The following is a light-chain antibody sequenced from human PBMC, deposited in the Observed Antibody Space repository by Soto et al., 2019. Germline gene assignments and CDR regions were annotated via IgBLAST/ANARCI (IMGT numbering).Light chain of an antibody. CDR1: QTVASN. J-gene: IGKJ2*01. V-gene: IGKV3-15*01. Sequence: EIVMTQSPASLSVSPGDGATLSCRASQTVASNVAWYQQKPGQGPRLLIHGASTRAAGVPARFSGSGSGTDVTLTIISLQSEDFAVYYCQQYHNWPPQYTFGQGTKLQIK. CDR3: QQYHNWPPQYT. CDR2: GAS.